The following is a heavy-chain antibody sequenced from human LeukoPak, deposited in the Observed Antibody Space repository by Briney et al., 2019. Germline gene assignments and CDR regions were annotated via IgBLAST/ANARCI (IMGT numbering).Heavy chain of an antibody. CDR1: GFTLSSNY. V-gene: IGHV3-66*01. Sequence: PGGSLRLSCAASGFTLSSNYMSWVRQAPGKGLEWVSVIYSGGSTYYADSVKGRFTISRDNSKNTLYLQMNSLRAEDTAVYYCARGSTYYDFWSGTRAGYYYGMDVWGQGTTVTVSS. D-gene: IGHD3-3*01. J-gene: IGHJ6*02. CDR3: ARGSTYYDFWSGTRAGYYYGMDV. CDR2: IYSGGST.